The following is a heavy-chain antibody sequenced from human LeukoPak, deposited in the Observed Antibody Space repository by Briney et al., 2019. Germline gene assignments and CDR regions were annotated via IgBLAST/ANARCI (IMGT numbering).Heavy chain of an antibody. D-gene: IGHD5-18*01. Sequence: SETLSLTCAVYGGSFSGYCWSWIRQPLGKGLEWIGEINHSGSTNYNPSLKSRVTISVDTSKNQFSLKLSSVTAADTAVYYCARGRRYSYGYVRYYYYYYMDVWGKGTTVTVSS. J-gene: IGHJ6*03. CDR2: INHSGST. CDR1: GGSFSGYC. CDR3: ARGRRYSYGYVRYYYYYYMDV. V-gene: IGHV4-34*01.